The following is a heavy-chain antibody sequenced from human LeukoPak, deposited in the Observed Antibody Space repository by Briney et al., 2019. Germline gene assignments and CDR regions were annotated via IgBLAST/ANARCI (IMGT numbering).Heavy chain of an antibody. D-gene: IGHD3-3*01. Sequence: SETLCLTCTVSGGSISSYYWSWIRQPAGEGLEWIGRIYTSGSTNYNPSLKSRVTMSVDTSKNQFSLKLSSVTAADTAVYYCARDNDLWFLSFDIWGQGTMVTVSS. J-gene: IGHJ3*02. CDR3: ARDNDLWFLSFDI. V-gene: IGHV4-4*07. CDR2: IYTSGST. CDR1: GGSISSYY.